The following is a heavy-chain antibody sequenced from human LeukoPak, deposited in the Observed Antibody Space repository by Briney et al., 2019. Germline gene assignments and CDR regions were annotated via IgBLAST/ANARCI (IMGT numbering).Heavy chain of an antibody. CDR3: ATDSSSWSRAGYFQH. V-gene: IGHV4-59*01. CDR1: GGSISSYY. D-gene: IGHD6-13*01. Sequence: SETLSLTCTVSGGSISSYYWSWIRQPPGKGLEWIGYIYYSGSTNYNPSLKGRVTISVDTSKNQFSLKLSSVTAADTAVYYCATDSSSWSRAGYFQHWGQGTLVTVSS. J-gene: IGHJ1*01. CDR2: IYYSGST.